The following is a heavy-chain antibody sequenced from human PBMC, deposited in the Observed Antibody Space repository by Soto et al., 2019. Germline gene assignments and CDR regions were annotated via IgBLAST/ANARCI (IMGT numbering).Heavy chain of an antibody. CDR1: GFTVSSNY. J-gene: IGHJ4*02. V-gene: IGHV3-66*01. Sequence: EVQLVESGGGLVQPGGSLRLSCAASGFTVSSNYMSWVRQAPGKGLEWVSVIYSGGSTYYADSVKGRFTISRDNSKNTLYLQVNSLRAEDTAVYYCARDDSSSLYYFDYWGQGTLVTVSS. CDR3: ARDDSSSLYYFDY. D-gene: IGHD6-13*01. CDR2: IYSGGST.